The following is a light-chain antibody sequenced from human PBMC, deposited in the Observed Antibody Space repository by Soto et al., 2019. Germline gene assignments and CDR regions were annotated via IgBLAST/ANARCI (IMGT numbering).Light chain of an antibody. V-gene: IGLV2-14*01. CDR3: SSYSSTSTPV. J-gene: IGLJ7*01. CDR2: EVS. Sequence: QSALTQPASVSGSAGQSITISCIGTSSDVGNYNYVSWYQHHPGKAPKLMIYEVSNRPSGVSNRFSGSKSGNTASLTISGLQAEDEADYYCSSYSSTSTPVFGTGTQLTVL. CDR1: SSDVGNYNY.